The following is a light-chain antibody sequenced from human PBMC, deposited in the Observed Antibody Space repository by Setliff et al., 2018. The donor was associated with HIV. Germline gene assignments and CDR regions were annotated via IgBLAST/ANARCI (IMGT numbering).Light chain of an antibody. Sequence: QSALAQPASVSGSPGQSITISCTGSSSDIGTYDLVSWYRQYPGKAPKLIIYEVNRRPAGVSDRLSGSKSGNTASLTISGLQAEDEADYYCISYTTISTVVFGTGTKVTVL. J-gene: IGLJ1*01. CDR1: SSDIGTYDL. CDR2: EVN. V-gene: IGLV2-14*02. CDR3: ISYTTISTVV.